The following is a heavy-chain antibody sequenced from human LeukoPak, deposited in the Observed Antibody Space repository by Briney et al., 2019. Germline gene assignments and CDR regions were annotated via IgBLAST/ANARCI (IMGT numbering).Heavy chain of an antibody. CDR2: MYFSGTT. CDR3: ARQYYYDSGGNYVSYNWFDP. V-gene: IGHV4-39*01. D-gene: IGHD3-22*01. Sequence: PSETLSLTCTVSGGSFSSSGYYWAWIRQPPEKGLEWIGSMYFSGTTYHSPSPKSRVTISGAASKNQFSLKLTSVTAADTAVYYCARQYYYDSGGNYVSYNWFDPWGLGILVTVSS. CDR1: GGSFSSSGYY. J-gene: IGHJ5*02.